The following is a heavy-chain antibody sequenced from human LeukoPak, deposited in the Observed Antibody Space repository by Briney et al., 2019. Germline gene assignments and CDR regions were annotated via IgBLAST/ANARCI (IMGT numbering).Heavy chain of an antibody. D-gene: IGHD2-2*01. CDR3: ARVPMLGYCSSTSCYLSDNWFDP. CDR1: GGTFSSYA. J-gene: IGHJ5*02. V-gene: IGHV1-69*13. Sequence: ASVKVSCKASGGTFSSYAISWVRQAPGQGLEWMGGIIPIFGTANYAQRFQGRVTITADESTSTAYMELSSLRSEDTAVYYCARVPMLGYCSSTSCYLSDNWFDPWGQGTLVTVSS. CDR2: IIPIFGTA.